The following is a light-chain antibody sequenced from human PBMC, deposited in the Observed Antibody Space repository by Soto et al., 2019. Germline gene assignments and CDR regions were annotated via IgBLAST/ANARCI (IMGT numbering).Light chain of an antibody. V-gene: IGKV3-20*01. J-gene: IGKJ4*01. CDR3: QRYGNSPLA. Sequence: EILLTQSPGTLSLSPGERATLSCSASQSVSSNYLAWYQQKPCQAPRLLIYGASSRATGIPDRFSGRGSGTDFTLTSSRLEPEDFAVYYCQRYGNSPLAFGGGTKVEIK. CDR1: QSVSSNY. CDR2: GAS.